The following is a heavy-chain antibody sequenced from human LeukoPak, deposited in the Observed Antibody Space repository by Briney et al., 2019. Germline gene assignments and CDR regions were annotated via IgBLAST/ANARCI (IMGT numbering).Heavy chain of an antibody. Sequence: ASVKVSCKASGYTFTGYYMHWVRQAPGQGLEWMGWINPNSGGTNYAQKFQGRVTMTRDTSISTAYMELSRLRSDDTAVYYCARDRGYSSSPFDYWGQGTLVTVS. CDR3: ARDRGYSSSPFDY. V-gene: IGHV1-2*02. CDR1: GYTFTGYY. D-gene: IGHD6-13*01. CDR2: INPNSGGT. J-gene: IGHJ4*02.